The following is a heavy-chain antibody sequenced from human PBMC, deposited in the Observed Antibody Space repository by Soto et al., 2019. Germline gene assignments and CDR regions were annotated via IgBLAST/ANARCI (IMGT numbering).Heavy chain of an antibody. D-gene: IGHD6-19*01. CDR3: ARADSSGWSLLDY. Sequence: QVQLQQWGAGLLKPSETLSLTCAVYGGSFSGYYWSWIRQPPGKGLEWIGEINYSGSTNYNPSLKRRVTISVDTSKNQFSLKLSSVTAADTAVYYCARADSSGWSLLDYWGQGTLVTVSS. CDR1: GGSFSGYY. J-gene: IGHJ4*02. CDR2: INYSGST. V-gene: IGHV4-34*01.